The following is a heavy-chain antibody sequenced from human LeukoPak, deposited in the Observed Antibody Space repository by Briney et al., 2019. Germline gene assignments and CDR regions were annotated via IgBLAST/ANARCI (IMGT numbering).Heavy chain of an antibody. J-gene: IGHJ4*02. CDR2: IYHSGST. D-gene: IGHD3-16*02. CDR3: ASLMYYDYVWGSYRNVDY. V-gene: IGHV4-4*02. Sequence: SETLSLTCAVSGGSISSSNWWSWVRQPPGKGLERIGEIYHSGSTNYNPSLKSRVTISVDKSKNQFSLKLSSVTAADTAVYYCASLMYYDYVWGSYRNVDYWGQGTLVTVSS. CDR1: GGSISSSNW.